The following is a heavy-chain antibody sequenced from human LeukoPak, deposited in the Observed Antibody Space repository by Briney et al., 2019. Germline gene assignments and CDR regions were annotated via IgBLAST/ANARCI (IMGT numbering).Heavy chain of an antibody. CDR1: GFTFSSYA. V-gene: IGHV3-23*01. CDR3: AKAMPGGGSPDC. Sequence: GGSLRLSCAASGFTFSSYAMSWVRQAPGKGLEWVSAISGSGDKTFYANSVKGRFTISRDNLKNTLYLQMNGLRDEDTALYYCAKAMPGGGSPDCWGQGALVTVSS. J-gene: IGHJ4*02. D-gene: IGHD2-15*01. CDR2: ISGSGDKT.